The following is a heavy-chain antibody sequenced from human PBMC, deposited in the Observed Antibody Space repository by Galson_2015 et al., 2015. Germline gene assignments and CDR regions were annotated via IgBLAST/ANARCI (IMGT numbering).Heavy chain of an antibody. D-gene: IGHD6-19*01. CDR3: ARDHSSDWYGYYYYYMDV. CDR1: GFTFSDYY. J-gene: IGHJ6*03. V-gene: IGHV3-11*01. Sequence: SLRLSCAASGFTFSDYYMSWIRQAPGKGLEWVSYISSSGSTIYYADSVKGRFTISRDNAKNSLYLQMNSLRAEDTAVYYCARDHSSDWYGYYYYYMDVWGKGTTVTVSS. CDR2: ISSSGSTI.